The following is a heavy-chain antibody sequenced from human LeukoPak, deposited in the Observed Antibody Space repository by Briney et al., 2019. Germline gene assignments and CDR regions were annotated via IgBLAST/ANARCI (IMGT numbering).Heavy chain of an antibody. Sequence: PSETLSLTCTVSVNSSGVYYWSWIRQPAGKGREWIGRIYTSGSTTSNPSLKSRVTISIDTSKNQFSLKLSSVTAADTAVYYCARPAYYYYYYMDVWGKGTTVTVSS. J-gene: IGHJ6*03. CDR2: IYTSGST. CDR1: VNSSGVYY. CDR3: ARPAYYYYYYMDV. V-gene: IGHV4-4*07.